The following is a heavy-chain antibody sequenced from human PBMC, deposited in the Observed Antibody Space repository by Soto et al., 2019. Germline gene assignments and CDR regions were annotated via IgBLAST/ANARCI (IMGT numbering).Heavy chain of an antibody. D-gene: IGHD2-2*02. CDR3: AREYCSSPSCYTGYYYNGMDV. CDR2: INPSGGST. Sequence: ASVKVSCKSSGYTFTSYYMHWVRQAPGQGLEWMGIINPSGGSTSYAQKFQGRVTMPRDTSTSTVYMELSSLRSDDTAVYSCAREYCSSPSCYTGYYYNGMDVWGQGTTVPVSS. J-gene: IGHJ6*02. V-gene: IGHV1-46*01. CDR1: GYTFTSYY.